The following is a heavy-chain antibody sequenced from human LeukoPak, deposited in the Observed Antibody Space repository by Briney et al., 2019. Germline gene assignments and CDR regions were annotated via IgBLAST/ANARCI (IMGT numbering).Heavy chain of an antibody. CDR1: GFTFSFQG. D-gene: IGHD3-10*01. CDR3: AKGLITYYYGSGKSYYYYMDV. CDR2: ISNDGSNK. J-gene: IGHJ6*03. V-gene: IGHV3-30*18. Sequence: PGRSLRLSCAASGFTFSFQGMHWVRQAPGKGLEWVAVISNDGSNKYYADSVKGRFTISRDNSKNTLYLQMNSLRAEDTAVYYCAKGLITYYYGSGKSYYYYMDVWGKGTTVTVSS.